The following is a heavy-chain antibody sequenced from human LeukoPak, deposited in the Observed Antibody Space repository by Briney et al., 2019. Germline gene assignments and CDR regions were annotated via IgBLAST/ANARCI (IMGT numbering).Heavy chain of an antibody. J-gene: IGHJ6*02. CDR1: GYAFTSYY. Sequence: ASVKVSCKASGYAFTSYYFHWVRQAPGQGLEWMGWMNPNSGNTGYAQKFQGRVTMTRNTSISTAYMELSSLRSEDTAVYYCASWYYGSGSYSPRYYYYGMDVWGQGTTVTVSS. CDR2: MNPNSGNT. V-gene: IGHV1-8*01. D-gene: IGHD3-10*01. CDR3: ASWYYGSGSYSPRYYYYGMDV.